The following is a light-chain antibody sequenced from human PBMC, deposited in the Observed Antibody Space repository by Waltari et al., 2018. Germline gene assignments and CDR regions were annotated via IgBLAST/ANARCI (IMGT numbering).Light chain of an antibody. Sequence: EIQMTQSPSSVSASVGDRVTLTCRAGQDIASALAWDQQKPGLAPKLLIYAVSSLQSGVPSRFSGSGSVTDVSITISSLQPEDLATYYCQQSSTFPPTFGQGTKVEMK. CDR2: AVS. V-gene: IGKV1-12*01. CDR3: QQSSTFPPT. CDR1: QDIASA. J-gene: IGKJ1*01.